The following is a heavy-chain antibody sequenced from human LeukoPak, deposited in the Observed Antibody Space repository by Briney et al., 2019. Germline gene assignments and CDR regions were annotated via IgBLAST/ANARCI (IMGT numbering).Heavy chain of an antibody. CDR3: ARDALAVADTFDY. CDR2: SSAYNGNT. V-gene: IGHV1-18*01. Sequence: ASVNLSLTSSASTFTSYGITWVRQPPGQGMGGMGWSSAYNGNTNYAQKLQGRVTMTTDTSTSKAYMELRSLRSDDTAVYYCARDALAVADTFDYWGQGTLVTVSS. D-gene: IGHD6-19*01. CDR1: ASTFTSYG. J-gene: IGHJ4*02.